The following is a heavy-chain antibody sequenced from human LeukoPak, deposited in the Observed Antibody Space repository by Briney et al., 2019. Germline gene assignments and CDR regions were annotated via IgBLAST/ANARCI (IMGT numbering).Heavy chain of an antibody. CDR2: ISWNSGSM. CDR3: AKDSGPNYYDSSGYFDY. V-gene: IGHV3-9*01. CDR1: GFTFDDYA. J-gene: IGHJ4*02. Sequence: GRPLRLSCAASGFTFDDYAMHWVRQVPGKGLEWVSGISWNSGSMDYADSVKGRFTISRDNAKNSLYLQMNSLRPEDAALYYCAKDSGPNYYDSSGYFDYWGQGTLVTVSS. D-gene: IGHD3-22*01.